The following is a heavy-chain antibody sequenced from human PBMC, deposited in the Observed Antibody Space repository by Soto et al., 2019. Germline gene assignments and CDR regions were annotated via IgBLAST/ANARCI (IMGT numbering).Heavy chain of an antibody. V-gene: IGHV3-21*01. Sequence: EVQLVESGGGLLKPGGSLRLSCAASGLPFSSYTFNWVRQAPGKGLEWVSSISSSSSDIYYADSVKGRFTISRDNANNSLYLQMNSLRAEDTAVYYCARRMCKGMAARTSGMYVWGQGTTVTVSS. CDR2: ISSSSSDI. D-gene: IGHD6-6*01. CDR3: ARRMCKGMAARTSGMYV. CDR1: GLPFSSYT. J-gene: IGHJ6*02.